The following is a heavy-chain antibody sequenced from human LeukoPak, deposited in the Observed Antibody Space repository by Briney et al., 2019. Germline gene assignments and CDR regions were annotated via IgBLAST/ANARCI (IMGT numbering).Heavy chain of an antibody. CDR2: INPLIGGT. CDR1: GYTFTDYY. CDR3: ARDLALNHYYYYYGMDV. J-gene: IGHJ6*02. V-gene: IGHV1-2*02. Sequence: ASVTVSCKASGYTFTDYYLHWVRQAPGQGLEWMGWINPLIGGTQYAQRFQGRVTMTRDTSISTVYMELSGLRSDDTAVYFCARDLALNHYYYYYGMDVWGQGTTVTVSS.